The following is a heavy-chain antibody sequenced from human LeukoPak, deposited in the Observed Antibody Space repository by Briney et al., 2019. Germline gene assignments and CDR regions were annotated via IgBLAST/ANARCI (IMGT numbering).Heavy chain of an antibody. CDR2: VYYSGST. Sequence: SETLSLTCTVSGGSISSYYWSWIRQPPGKGLEWVGYVYYSGSTNYNPSLKGRVTISVDTSKNQFSLKLTSVTAADTAVYYCARQGDYRYPFDSWGQGTLVTVSS. V-gene: IGHV4-59*08. J-gene: IGHJ4*02. CDR3: ARQGDYRYPFDS. D-gene: IGHD3-16*02. CDR1: GGSISSYY.